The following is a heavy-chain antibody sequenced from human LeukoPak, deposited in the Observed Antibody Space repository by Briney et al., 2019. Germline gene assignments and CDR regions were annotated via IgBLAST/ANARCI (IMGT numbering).Heavy chain of an antibody. CDR2: IYYSGST. J-gene: IGHJ4*02. Sequence: PSETLSLTCTVSGGSISSSSYYWGWIRQPPGKGLEWIGSIYYSGSTYYNPSLKSRVTISVDTSKNQFSLKLSSVTAADTAVYYCARGGYWGDYWGQGTLVTVSS. CDR1: GGSISSSSYY. D-gene: IGHD3-16*01. CDR3: ARGGYWGDY. V-gene: IGHV4-39*07.